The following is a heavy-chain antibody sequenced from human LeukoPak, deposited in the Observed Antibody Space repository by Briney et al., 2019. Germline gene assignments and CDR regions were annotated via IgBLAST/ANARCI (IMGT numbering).Heavy chain of an antibody. CDR2: LYYSGST. CDR1: GGSISSSSYY. CDR3: ARRITMVRGASLRFDP. D-gene: IGHD3-10*01. V-gene: IGHV4-39*01. Sequence: PSETLSLTCTVSGGSISSSSYYWGWIRQPPGKGLEWIGSLYYSGSTYYNPSLKSRVTISVDTSKNQFSLKLSSVTAADTAVYYCARRITMVRGASLRFDPWGQGTLVTVSS. J-gene: IGHJ5*02.